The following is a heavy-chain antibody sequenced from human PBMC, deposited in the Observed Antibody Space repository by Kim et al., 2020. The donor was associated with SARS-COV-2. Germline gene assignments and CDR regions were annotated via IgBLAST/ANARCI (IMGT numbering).Heavy chain of an antibody. J-gene: IGHJ4*02. Sequence: GGSLRLSCAASGFTFSSYGMHWVRQTPGKGLEWVAVISYDGSNKYYADSVKGRFTISRDNSKNTLYLQMNSLRAEDTAVYYCAKVRRSKWLAGPNYWGQGTLVTVSS. V-gene: IGHV3-30*18. CDR3: AKVRRSKWLAGPNY. CDR2: ISYDGSNK. CDR1: GFTFSSYG. D-gene: IGHD6-19*01.